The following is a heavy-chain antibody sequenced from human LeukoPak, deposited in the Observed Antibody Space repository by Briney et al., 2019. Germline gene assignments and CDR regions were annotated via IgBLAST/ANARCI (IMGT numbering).Heavy chain of an antibody. V-gene: IGHV3-53*01. CDR1: GFTVSSNY. CDR2: IYSGGST. CDR3: ARDLSTYSSGWYY. D-gene: IGHD6-19*01. Sequence: GGSLRLSCAASGFTVSSNYMSWVRQAPGKGLEWVSVIYSGGSTYYADSVKGRFTISRDNSKNTLYLQMNSLRAEDTAVYYCARDLSTYSSGWYYWGQGTLVTVSS. J-gene: IGHJ4*02.